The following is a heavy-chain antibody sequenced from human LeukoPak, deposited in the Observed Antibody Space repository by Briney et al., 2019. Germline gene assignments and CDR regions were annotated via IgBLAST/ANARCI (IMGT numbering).Heavy chain of an antibody. CDR1: GFTFSSYG. CDR2: LRYDGSNK. D-gene: IGHD1-26*01. J-gene: IGHJ6*03. V-gene: IGHV3-30*02. Sequence: GGSLRLSCAASGFTFSSYGMHWVRQAPGKGLEWVAFLRYDGSNKYYADSVKGRFTISRDNSKNTLYLQINSLRAEDTAVYYCAKDDSGSYYPYYYYMDVWGKGTTVTISS. CDR3: AKDDSGSYYPYYYYMDV.